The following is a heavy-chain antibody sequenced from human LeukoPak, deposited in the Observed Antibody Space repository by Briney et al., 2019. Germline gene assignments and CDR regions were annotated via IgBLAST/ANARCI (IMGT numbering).Heavy chain of an antibody. D-gene: IGHD6-13*01. J-gene: IGHJ4*02. Sequence: GGSLRLSCAASGFTFSDAWMSWVRQAPGKGLQWMSTISYDGDNKYYVDSVKGRFTISRDNSKNTLYLQMNSLRAEDTAVYYCGRAGGQLLHGFGYFEYWGQGTLVTVSS. CDR1: GFTFSDAW. CDR3: GRAGGQLLHGFGYFEY. CDR2: ISYDGDNK. V-gene: IGHV3-30*03.